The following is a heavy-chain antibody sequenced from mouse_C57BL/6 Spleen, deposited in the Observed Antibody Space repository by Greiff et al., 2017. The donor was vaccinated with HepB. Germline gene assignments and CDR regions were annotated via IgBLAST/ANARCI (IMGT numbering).Heavy chain of an antibody. J-gene: IGHJ2*01. Sequence: QVQLKQPGAELVMPGASVKLSCKASGYTFTSYWMHWVKQRPGQGLEWIGEIDPSDSYTNYNQKFKGKSTLTVDKSSSTAYMQLSSLTSEDSAVYYCAIGVYYGSSYYFDYWGQGTTLTVSS. CDR1: GYTFTSYW. CDR3: AIGVYYGSSYYFDY. D-gene: IGHD1-1*01. CDR2: IDPSDSYT. V-gene: IGHV1-69*01.